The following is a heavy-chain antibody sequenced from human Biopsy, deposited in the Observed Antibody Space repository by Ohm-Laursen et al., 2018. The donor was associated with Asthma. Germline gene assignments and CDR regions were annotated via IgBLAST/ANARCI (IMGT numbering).Heavy chain of an antibody. CDR3: ARKVAFDV. CDR2: ISSSGNTSTI. Sequence: SLRLSCSASGFTPSDYYISWIRQAPGKGLEWVSYISSSGNTSTIYYADSVKGRFTISRDNAKNSVYLQMNSLRAEDTAVYYCARKVAFDVWGQGTLVIVSS. J-gene: IGHJ3*01. V-gene: IGHV3-11*01. CDR1: GFTPSDYY.